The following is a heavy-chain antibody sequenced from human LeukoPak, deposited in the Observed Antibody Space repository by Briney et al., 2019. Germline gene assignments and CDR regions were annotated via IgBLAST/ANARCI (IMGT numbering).Heavy chain of an antibody. CDR2: IYHSGST. V-gene: IGHV4-39*07. CDR3: ARDPSGNGGGGEYYFDY. J-gene: IGHJ4*02. CDR1: GGSISGSSYY. Sequence: SETLSLTCTVSGGSISGSSYYWGWIRQPPGKGLEWIGEIYHSGSTNYNPSLKSRVTLSVDKSKNQFSLKLSSVTAADTALYYCARDPSGNGGGGEYYFDYWGQGTLVTVSS. D-gene: IGHD1-26*01.